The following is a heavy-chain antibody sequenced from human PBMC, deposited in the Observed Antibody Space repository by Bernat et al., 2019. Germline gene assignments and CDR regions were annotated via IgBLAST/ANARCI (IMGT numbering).Heavy chain of an antibody. Sequence: QVQLVQSGAEVKKPGASVKVSCKASGYTFTSYYMHWVRQAPGQGLEWMGIINPSGGSTSYAQKFKVRVTMTRDTSTSTVYMERSSLRSEDTAVYYCASRPKDGDSNDYWGQGTLVTVSS. CDR2: INPSGGST. CDR1: GYTFTSYY. V-gene: IGHV1-46*01. J-gene: IGHJ4*02. D-gene: IGHD4-17*01. CDR3: ASRPKDGDSNDY.